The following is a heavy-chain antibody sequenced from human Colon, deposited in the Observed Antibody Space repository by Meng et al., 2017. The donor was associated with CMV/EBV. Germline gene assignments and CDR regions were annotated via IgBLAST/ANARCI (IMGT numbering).Heavy chain of an antibody. CDR3: ARGCVTPCGGLSV. J-gene: IGHJ4*02. V-gene: IGHV3-53*01. CDR1: GFSVNTDY. Sequence: GESLKISCEVSGFSVNTDYMTWVRQAPGKGLEWVAVIYPSRNSYHAESVKGRFTVSRDNAKNSLYLQMDSLRVEDTAVYFCARGCVTPCGGLSVWGQGTLVTVSS. CDR2: IYPSRNS. D-gene: IGHD3/OR15-3a*01.